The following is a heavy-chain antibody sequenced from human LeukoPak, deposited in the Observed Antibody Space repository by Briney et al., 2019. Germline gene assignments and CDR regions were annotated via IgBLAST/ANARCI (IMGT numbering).Heavy chain of an antibody. CDR3: ARNRPGTTGTTLVADYLDY. CDR2: ILYDGSNE. J-gene: IGHJ4*02. Sequence: PGRSLRLSCAASGFTFRSNAMHWVRQAPGKGLEWVAVILYDGSNEYYAGFVKGRFTISRDNSNNTLYLQMNSLRPEDTAVYYCARNRPGTTGTTLVADYLDYWGQGTLVTVSS. CDR1: GFTFRSNA. V-gene: IGHV3-30*04. D-gene: IGHD1-1*01.